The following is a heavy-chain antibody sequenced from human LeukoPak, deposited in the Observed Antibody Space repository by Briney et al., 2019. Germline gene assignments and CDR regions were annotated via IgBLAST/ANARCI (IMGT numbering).Heavy chain of an antibody. CDR3: ARDGDSAYGLGSQYYYYYYMDV. D-gene: IGHD3-10*01. CDR1: GFTFTAYY. Sequence: ASVKVSCKASGFTFTAYYMHWVRQAPGQGLEWMGWINPNSGGTNYPQKFQGRVTMTLDTSISTAYMELSRLTSDDTAVYYCARDGDSAYGLGSQYYYYYYMDVWGKGTTVTVSS. CDR2: INPNSGGT. J-gene: IGHJ6*03. V-gene: IGHV1-2*02.